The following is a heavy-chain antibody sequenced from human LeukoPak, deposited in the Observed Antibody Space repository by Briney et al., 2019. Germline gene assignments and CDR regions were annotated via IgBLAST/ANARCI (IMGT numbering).Heavy chain of an antibody. V-gene: IGHV3-9*01. CDR2: ITWNSGNV. D-gene: IGHD3-10*01. CDR3: ARLQTYYYGSGESYNWFDP. Sequence: GGSLRLSCAVSGFIFEDYAMHWVRQAPGKGLEWVSSITWNSGNVAYVDSVKGRFSISRDNAKNSLYLQMNSLRAEDTAVYYCARLQTYYYGSGESYNWFDPWGQGTLVTVSS. CDR1: GFIFEDYA. J-gene: IGHJ5*02.